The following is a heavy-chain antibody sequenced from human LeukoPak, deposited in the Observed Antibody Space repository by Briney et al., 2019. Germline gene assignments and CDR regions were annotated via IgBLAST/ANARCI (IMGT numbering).Heavy chain of an antibody. J-gene: IGHJ4*02. D-gene: IGHD2-15*01. CDR2: ITDSGDGT. CDR1: GFTFTSSA. V-gene: IGHV3-23*01. CDR3: AKDSPVATR. Sequence: PGGSLRLSCAASGFTFTSSAMSWVRQAPGKGLEWVSSITDSGDGTYYADSVKGRFTISRDDSKNMLHLQMSSLRAEDTAVYYCAKDSPVATRWGQGTLVTVSS.